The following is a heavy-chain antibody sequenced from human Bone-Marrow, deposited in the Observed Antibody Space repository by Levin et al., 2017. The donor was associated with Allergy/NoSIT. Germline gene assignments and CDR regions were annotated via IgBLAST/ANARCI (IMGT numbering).Heavy chain of an antibody. CDR3: ARDWGELATDRYHYYGMDV. CDR2: ITSDGGSA. CDR1: GFAFNNHA. D-gene: IGHD1-26*01. Sequence: LGESLKISCAASGFAFNNHAMNWVRQAPGKGLEWVSSITSDGGSAFYADSVKGRFTISRDNGKNLLYLQMNSLRVDDTAVYYCARDWGELATDRYHYYGMDVWGQGTTVTVSS. V-gene: IGHV3-21*06. J-gene: IGHJ6*01.